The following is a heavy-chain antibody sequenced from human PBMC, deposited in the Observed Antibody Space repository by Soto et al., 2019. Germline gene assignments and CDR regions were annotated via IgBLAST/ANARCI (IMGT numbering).Heavy chain of an antibody. CDR1: GGSISDNY. CDR2: IFYNGIT. J-gene: IGHJ6*02. Sequence: SETLSLTCTVSGGSISDNYWIWIRQPPGKGLEWIGYIFYNGITSYSPSLKSRVSISLDTSKNQFSLNLSSVTAADTAVYYCARDSPRTTVFGPFYYYTMDVWGPGTTVT. D-gene: IGHD3-3*01. V-gene: IGHV4-59*01. CDR3: ARDSPRTTVFGPFYYYTMDV.